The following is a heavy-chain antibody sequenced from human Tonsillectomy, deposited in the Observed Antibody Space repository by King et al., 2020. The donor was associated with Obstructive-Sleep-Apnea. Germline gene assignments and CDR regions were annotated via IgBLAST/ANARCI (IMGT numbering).Heavy chain of an antibody. CDR1: GFTFRNYG. CDR3: ATGGWLGEFHRERFED. D-gene: IGHD3-10*01. Sequence: VQLVESGGGVVQPGRSLRLSCAASGFTFRNYGMHWVRQAPGKGLEWVAFIKYDGSSKYYGDSVKGRFTISRDNSKNTRYVQMNSLRPEDTAVYYCATGGWLGEFHRERFEDWGQGTLVTVSS. CDR2: IKYDGSSK. V-gene: IGHV3-30*02. J-gene: IGHJ4*02.